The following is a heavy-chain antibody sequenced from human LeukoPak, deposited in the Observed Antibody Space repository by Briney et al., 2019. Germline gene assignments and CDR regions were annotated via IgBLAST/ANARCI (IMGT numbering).Heavy chain of an antibody. D-gene: IGHD2-21*01. Sequence: GGSLRLSCAASGFTFSNYAMTWVRQAPGKGLEWVSTISSSGGSTHYTESVKGRFTISRDNSKNTLYLQMNSLRAEDTAVYYCAKGTPLCDYWGQGTLVTVSS. V-gene: IGHV3-23*01. CDR2: ISSSGGST. CDR1: GFTFSNYA. J-gene: IGHJ4*02. CDR3: AKGTPLCDY.